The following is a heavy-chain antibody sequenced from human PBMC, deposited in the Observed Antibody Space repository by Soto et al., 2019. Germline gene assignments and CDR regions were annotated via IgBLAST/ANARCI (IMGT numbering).Heavy chain of an antibody. D-gene: IGHD1-26*01. J-gene: IGHJ5*02. CDR2: TYYRSKWYK. CDR1: GDSVSSKSAA. V-gene: IGHV6-1*01. Sequence: PSQTLSLTCAISGDSVSSKSAAWNWIRQSPSRGLEWLGRTYYRSKWYKEYAPSVKSRITINPDTSKNQFSLQLDSVSPEDTAVYYCARTIGWLDPWGQGTLVTVSS. CDR3: ARTIGWLDP.